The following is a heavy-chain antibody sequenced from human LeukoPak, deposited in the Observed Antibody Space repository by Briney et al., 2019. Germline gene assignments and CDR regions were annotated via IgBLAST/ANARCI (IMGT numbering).Heavy chain of an antibody. Sequence: GGSLRLSCAASGFTFNSHAMNWVRQAPGKGLEWVSAISGSDGSTYYAGSVKGRFTISRDNSKNTLYLQMNSLRAEDTAVYHCAKGKGYSSSSSDHWGQGTLVTVSS. CDR1: GFTFNSHA. J-gene: IGHJ5*02. D-gene: IGHD6-6*01. V-gene: IGHV3-23*01. CDR3: AKGKGYSSSSSDH. CDR2: ISGSDGST.